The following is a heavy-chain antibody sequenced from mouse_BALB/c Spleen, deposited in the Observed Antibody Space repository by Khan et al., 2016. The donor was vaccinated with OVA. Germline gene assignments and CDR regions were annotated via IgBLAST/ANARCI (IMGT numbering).Heavy chain of an antibody. Sequence: VQLQESGAELARPGASVRMSCKASGYTFTNNTMHWIKQRPGQGLEWIGYINPRSGYTNYNQNFKDKATLTADKSSSTAYLQLSSLTSEDSAVYYCARLTSGYTMDSWGQGTSVTVSS. D-gene: IGHD2-12*01. CDR3: ARLTSGYTMDS. J-gene: IGHJ4*01. V-gene: IGHV1-4*01. CDR2: INPRSGYT. CDR1: GYTFTNNT.